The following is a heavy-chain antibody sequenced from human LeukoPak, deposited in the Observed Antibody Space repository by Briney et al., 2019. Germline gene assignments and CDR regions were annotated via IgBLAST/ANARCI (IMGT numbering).Heavy chain of an antibody. CDR2: INHSGST. D-gene: IGHD4-17*01. CDR1: GGSFSGYY. CDR3: ARGAYGDPTNFDY. J-gene: IGHJ4*02. Sequence: SETLSLTCAVHGGSFSGYYWSWIRQTPGKGLEWMGEINHSGSTNYNPSLKSRVTISVDTSKNQFSLKLSSVTAADTAVYYCARGAYGDPTNFDYWGQGTLVTVSS. V-gene: IGHV4-34*01.